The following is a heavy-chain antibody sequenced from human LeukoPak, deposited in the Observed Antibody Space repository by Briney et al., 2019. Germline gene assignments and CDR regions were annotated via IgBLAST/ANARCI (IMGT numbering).Heavy chain of an antibody. CDR1: GYTFTSYD. D-gene: IGHD3-9*01. CDR2: MNPNSGYT. CDR3: ARPNYDLLTGYYPLLDV. J-gene: IGHJ6*02. V-gene: IGHV1-8*01. Sequence: GASVRVSCKASGYTFTSYDINWVRQASGQGLEWMGWMNPNSGYTGYAQKFQGRVTMTRNTSIGTAYMELSSLRSEDTAVYYCARPNYDLLTGYYPLLDVWGQGTTVTVSS.